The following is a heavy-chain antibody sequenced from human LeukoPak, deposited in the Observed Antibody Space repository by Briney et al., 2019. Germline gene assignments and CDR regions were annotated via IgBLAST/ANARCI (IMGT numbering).Heavy chain of an antibody. CDR1: GFTFSSYG. CDR2: ISGSGGSI. D-gene: IGHD2-2*01. CDR3: AKDLTRTTSPRYFDY. J-gene: IGHJ4*02. V-gene: IGHV3-23*01. Sequence: PGGSLRLSCAASGFTFSSYGMSWVRQAPGKGLEWVSGISGSGGSIYYVDSVKGRFTISRDNSKNTLYLQMNSLRAEDAAVYYCAKDLTRTTSPRYFDYWGQGTLVTVSS.